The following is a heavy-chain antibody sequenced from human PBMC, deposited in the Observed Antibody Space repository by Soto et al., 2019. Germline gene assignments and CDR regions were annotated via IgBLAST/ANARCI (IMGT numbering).Heavy chain of an antibody. J-gene: IGHJ6*03. CDR3: ARAGYYGSGSYYPKSHYYYYYMDV. V-gene: IGHV4-34*01. CDR2: INHSGST. CDR1: GGSFSGYY. Sequence: SETLSLTCAVYGGSFSGYYWSWIRQPPGKGLEWIGEINHSGSTNYNPSLKSRVTISVDTSKNQFSLKLCSVTAADTVVYYCARAGYYGSGSYYPKSHYYYYYMDVWGKGTTVTVSS. D-gene: IGHD3-10*01.